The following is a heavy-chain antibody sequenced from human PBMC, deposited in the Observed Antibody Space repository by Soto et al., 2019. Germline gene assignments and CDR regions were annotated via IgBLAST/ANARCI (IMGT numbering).Heavy chain of an antibody. V-gene: IGHV3-53*01. Sequence: PGGSLRLSCAASGFTVSSNYMSWVRQAPGKGLEWVSVIYSGGSTYYADSVKGRFTISRDNSKNTLYLQMNSLRAEDTAVYYCARGDPYGDQEAFDIWGQGTMVTVSS. CDR1: GFTVSSNY. D-gene: IGHD4-17*01. CDR2: IYSGGST. J-gene: IGHJ3*02. CDR3: ARGDPYGDQEAFDI.